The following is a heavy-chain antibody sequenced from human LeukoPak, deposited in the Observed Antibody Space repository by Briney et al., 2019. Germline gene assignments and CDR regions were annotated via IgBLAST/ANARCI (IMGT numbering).Heavy chain of an antibody. CDR2: ISGSGGST. CDR1: GFTFSSYA. D-gene: IGHD2-15*01. CDR3: AKPNRYCSGGSCYAVDY. V-gene: IGHV3-23*01. Sequence: GGSLRLSCAASGFTFSSYAMSWVRQAPGKGLERVSAISGSGGSTYYADSVKGRFTISRDNSKNTLYLQMNSLRAEDTAVYYCAKPNRYCSGGSCYAVDYWGQGTLVTVSS. J-gene: IGHJ4*02.